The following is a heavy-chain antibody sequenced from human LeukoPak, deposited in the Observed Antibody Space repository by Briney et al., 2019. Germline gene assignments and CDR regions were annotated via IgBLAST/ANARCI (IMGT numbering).Heavy chain of an antibody. J-gene: IGHJ4*02. CDR1: GYSISSGYY. CDR2: IYHSGST. D-gene: IGHD3-22*01. CDR3: ARDSPTYYYDSSGYYYVFDY. V-gene: IGHV4-38-2*02. Sequence: SETLSLTCTVSGYSISSGYYWGWIRQPPGKGLEWIGSIYHSGSTYYNPSLKSRVTISVDTSKNQFSLKLSSVTAADTAVYYCARDSPTYYYDSSGYYYVFDYWGQGTLVTVSS.